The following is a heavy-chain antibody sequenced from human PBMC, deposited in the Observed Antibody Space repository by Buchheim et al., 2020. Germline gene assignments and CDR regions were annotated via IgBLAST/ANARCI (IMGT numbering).Heavy chain of an antibody. CDR2: IKQDGSEK. V-gene: IGHV3-7*01. D-gene: IGHD3-3*01. Sequence: EVQLVESGGGLVQPGGSLRLSCAASGFTFSSYWMSWVRQAPGKGLEWVANIKQDGSEKYYVDYVKGRFTISRDNAKNSMYLQMNSLRAEDTAVYYCAREGFLEWLSPYYYYGMDVWGQGTT. J-gene: IGHJ6*02. CDR3: AREGFLEWLSPYYYYGMDV. CDR1: GFTFSSYW.